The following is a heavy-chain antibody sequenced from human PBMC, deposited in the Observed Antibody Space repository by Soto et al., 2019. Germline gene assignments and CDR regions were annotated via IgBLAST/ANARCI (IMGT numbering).Heavy chain of an antibody. CDR2: MNPNSGNT. CDR1: GYIFTSYY. V-gene: IGHV1-8*01. CDR3: ARWAVRGVITP. J-gene: IGHJ6*02. D-gene: IGHD3-10*01. Sequence: GASVKVSCKASGYIFTSYYIHWVRQATGQGLEWMGWMNPNSGNTGYAQKFQGRVTMTRDTSISTAYMELSSLRSEDTAVYYCARWAVRGVITPWGQGTTVTVSS.